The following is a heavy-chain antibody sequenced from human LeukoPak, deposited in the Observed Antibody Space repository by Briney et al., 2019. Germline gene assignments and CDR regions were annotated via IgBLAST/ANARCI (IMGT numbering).Heavy chain of an antibody. Sequence: SETLSLTCTVSGGSISNYYWNWIRQPAGKGLEWIGRIYTSGSTNHNPSLKSRLTMSMDTSKNQFSLRLSSVTAADTAVYHCARASDDFGDYGFDYWGQGTLVTVSS. D-gene: IGHD4-17*01. J-gene: IGHJ4*02. CDR3: ARASDDFGDYGFDY. CDR2: IYTSGST. V-gene: IGHV4-4*07. CDR1: GGSISNYY.